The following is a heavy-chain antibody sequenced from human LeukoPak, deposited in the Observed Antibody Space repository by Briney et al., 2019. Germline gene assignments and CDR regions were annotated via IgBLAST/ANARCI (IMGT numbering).Heavy chain of an antibody. D-gene: IGHD6-13*01. CDR3: ARHSSSWYRGYFQH. V-gene: IGHV4-34*01. Sequence: PSETLSLTCAVYGGSFSGYYWSWIRQPPGKGLEWIGEINHSGSTNYNPSLKSRVTISVDTSKNQFSLKLSSATAADTAVYYCARHSSSWYRGYFQHWGQGTLVTVSS. J-gene: IGHJ1*01. CDR1: GGSFSGYY. CDR2: INHSGST.